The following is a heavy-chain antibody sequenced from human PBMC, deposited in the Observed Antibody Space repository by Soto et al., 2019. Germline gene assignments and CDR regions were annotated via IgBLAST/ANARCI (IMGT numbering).Heavy chain of an antibody. J-gene: IGHJ6*02. CDR3: ARDPGSFEVVTAPYGMDV. CDR2: ISAYNGNT. Sequence: GASVKVSCKASGYTFTSYGISWVRQAPGQGLEWMGWISAYNGNTNYAQKLQGRVTMTTDTSTSTAYMELRSLRSDDTAVYYCARDPGSFEVVTAPYGMDVWGQGTTVTVSS. CDR1: GYTFTSYG. D-gene: IGHD2-21*02. V-gene: IGHV1-18*04.